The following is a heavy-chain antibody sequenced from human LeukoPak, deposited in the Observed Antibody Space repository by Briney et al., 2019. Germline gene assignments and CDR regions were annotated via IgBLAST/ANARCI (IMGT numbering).Heavy chain of an antibody. D-gene: IGHD2-21*02. CDR2: IIPILGIA. CDR1: GGTFSSYA. J-gene: IGHJ6*02. Sequence: SVKVSCKASGGTFSSYAISWVRQAPGQGLEWMGRIIPILGIANYAQKFQGRVTITADKSTSTAYMELSSLRSEDTAVYYCAGTSVVTAFYYYYGMDVWGQGTTVTVSS. CDR3: AGTSVVTAFYYYYGMDV. V-gene: IGHV1-69*04.